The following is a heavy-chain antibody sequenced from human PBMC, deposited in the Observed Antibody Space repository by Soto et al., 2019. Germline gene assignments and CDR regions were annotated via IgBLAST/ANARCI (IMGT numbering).Heavy chain of an antibody. CDR2: IYPGDSDT. D-gene: IGHD3-22*01. Sequence: GESLKISCKGSGYSFTSYWIGWVRQMPGKGLEWMGIIYPGDSDTRYSPSFQGQVTISADKSISTAYLQWSSLKASDTAMYYCARSSTSMIVVFNPAHFDFWRQGTLVTFSS. CDR3: ARSSTSMIVVFNPAHFDF. CDR1: GYSFTSYW. V-gene: IGHV5-51*03. J-gene: IGHJ4*02.